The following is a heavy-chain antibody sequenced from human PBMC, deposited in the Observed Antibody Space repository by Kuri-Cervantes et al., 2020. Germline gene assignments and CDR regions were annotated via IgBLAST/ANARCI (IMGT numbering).Heavy chain of an antibody. V-gene: IGHV4-61*01. CDR2: IYHSGST. Sequence: SETLSLTCTVSGGSVSSGSYYWSWIRQPPGKGLEWIGYIYHSGSTYYNPSLKSRVTISVDRSKNQFSLKLSSVTAADTAVYYCARGRYDGSGYYLGYWGQGTLVTVSS. CDR1: GGSVSSGSYY. D-gene: IGHD3-22*01. CDR3: ARGRYDGSGYYLGY. J-gene: IGHJ4*02.